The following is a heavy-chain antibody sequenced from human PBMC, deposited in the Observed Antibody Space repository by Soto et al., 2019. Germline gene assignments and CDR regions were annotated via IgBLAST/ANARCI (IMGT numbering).Heavy chain of an antibody. V-gene: IGHV1-69*01. CDR1: GGTFSSYA. D-gene: IGHD6-13*01. Sequence: QVQLVQSGAEVKKPGSSVKVSCKAPGGTFSSYAISWVRQAPGQGLEWMGGIIPIFGTANYAQKFQGRVTITADESTSTAYMELSSLRSEDTAVYYCARGGIAAAGYYYYGMDVWGQGTTVTVSS. CDR2: IIPIFGTA. J-gene: IGHJ6*02. CDR3: ARGGIAAAGYYYYGMDV.